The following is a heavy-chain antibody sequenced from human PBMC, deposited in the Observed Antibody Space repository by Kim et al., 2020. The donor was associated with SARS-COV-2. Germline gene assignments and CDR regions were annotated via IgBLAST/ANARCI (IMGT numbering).Heavy chain of an antibody. CDR3: ARRRYNGGSGHPSSAFDI. V-gene: IGHV5-51*01. D-gene: IGHD2-15*01. CDR2: IYPGDSDT. J-gene: IGHJ3*02. Sequence: GESLKISCQGSGYSFTSYWIGWVRQMPGKGLEWMGIIYPGDSDTRYSPSFQGQVTISADKSISTAYLQWSSLKASDTAMFYCARRRYNGGSGHPSSAFDIWGQGTMVTVSS. CDR1: GYSFTSYW.